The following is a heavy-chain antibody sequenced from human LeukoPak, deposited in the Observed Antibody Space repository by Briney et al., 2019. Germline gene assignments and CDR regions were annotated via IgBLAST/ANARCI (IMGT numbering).Heavy chain of an antibody. J-gene: IGHJ3*02. CDR3: ARDGSRLRAFDI. CDR2: FYISGRT. CDR1: NGSFSYYH. D-gene: IGHD3-10*01. V-gene: IGHV4-4*07. Sequence: SETLPLTSTVSNGSFSYYHGRWIPQPAGWGVGWIGRFYISGRTTYNPSLKSRVTMSVDTSKTQPSLNLNSVTAADTAVYYCARDGSRLRAFDIWGQGTMVTVSS.